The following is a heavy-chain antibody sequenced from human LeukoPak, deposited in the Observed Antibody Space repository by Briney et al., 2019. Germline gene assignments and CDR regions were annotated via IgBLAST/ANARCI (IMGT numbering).Heavy chain of an antibody. J-gene: IGHJ4*02. V-gene: IGHV3-30*02. D-gene: IGHD1-1*01. Sequence: GGSLRLSCAASGFTFSSYAMHWVRQAPGKGLEWVAFIRYDGSNKYYADSVKGRFTISRDNSKNTLYLQTNSLRAEDTAVYYCAKFGPGGDNWKGGYFDYWGQGTLVTVSS. CDR2: IRYDGSNK. CDR3: AKFGPGGDNWKGGYFDY. CDR1: GFTFSSYA.